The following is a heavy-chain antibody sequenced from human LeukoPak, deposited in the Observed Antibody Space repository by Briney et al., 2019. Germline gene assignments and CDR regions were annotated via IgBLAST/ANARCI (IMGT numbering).Heavy chain of an antibody. J-gene: IGHJ3*02. CDR2: INAGSGNT. D-gene: IGHD3-10*01. V-gene: IGHV1-3*01. Sequence: ASVKVSWKASGYTFASYAMHWVRQAPGQRLEWMGWINAGSGNTKYSQKFQGRVTITRDTSASTAYMELSSLRSEDTAVYYCARYKGSDAFDIWGQGTMVTVSS. CDR3: ARYKGSDAFDI. CDR1: GYTFASYA.